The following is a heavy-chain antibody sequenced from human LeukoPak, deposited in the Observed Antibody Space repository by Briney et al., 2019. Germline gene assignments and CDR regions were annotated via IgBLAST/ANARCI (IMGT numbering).Heavy chain of an antibody. CDR3: ARKGFDY. CDR2: INHSGST. V-gene: IGHV4-34*01. J-gene: IGHJ4*02. Sequence: SETLSLTCTVSGGSISGYYWSWIRQPPGKGLEWIGEINHSGSTNYNPSLKSRVTISVDTSKNQFSLKLSSVTAADTAAYYCARKGFDYWGQGTLVTVSS. CDR1: GGSISGYY.